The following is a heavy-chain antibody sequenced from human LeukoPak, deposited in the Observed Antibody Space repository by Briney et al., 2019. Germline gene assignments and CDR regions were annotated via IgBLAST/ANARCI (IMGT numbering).Heavy chain of an antibody. J-gene: IGHJ4*02. CDR1: GGSISSSNW. V-gene: IGHV4-4*02. Sequence: SETLSLTCAVSGGSISSSNWWSWVRQPPGKGLEWIGEIYHSESTNYNPCLKSRVTISVDKSKNQFSLKLSSVTAADTAVYYCARVGYYYDSSGYYTNQYYFGYWGQGTLVTVSS. CDR3: ARVGYYYDSSGYYTNQYYFGY. CDR2: IYHSEST. D-gene: IGHD3-22*01.